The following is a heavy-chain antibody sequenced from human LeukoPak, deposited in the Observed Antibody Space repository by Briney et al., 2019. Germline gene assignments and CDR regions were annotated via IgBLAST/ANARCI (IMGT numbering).Heavy chain of an antibody. CDR1: GFSLSDYH. CDR2: ISSSGSTI. V-gene: IGHV3-11*01. D-gene: IGHD1-1*01. J-gene: IGHJ4*02. Sequence: GGSLRLSCAASGFSLSDYHMSWIRQAPGKGLEWVSYISSSGSTIYYPDSVKGRFTISRDNAKNSLYLQMNSLRAEDTAVYYCARDRRTTGTWYFDYWGQGTLVTVSS. CDR3: ARDRRTTGTWYFDY.